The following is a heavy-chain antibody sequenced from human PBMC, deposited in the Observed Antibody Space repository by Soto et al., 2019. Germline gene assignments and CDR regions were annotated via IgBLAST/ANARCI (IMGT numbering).Heavy chain of an antibody. D-gene: IGHD3-3*01. CDR3: ARDSPGDDFWSGYRRLDP. Sequence: QVQLQESGPGLVKPSGTLSLTCAVSSGSISSSNWWSWVRQPPGKGLEWIGEIYHSGSTNYNPSLKIRVTITVDTSKTQFSLKLSSVTAADTAVYYCARDSPGDDFWSGYRRLDPWGQGTLVTVSS. V-gene: IGHV4-4*02. J-gene: IGHJ5*02. CDR2: IYHSGST. CDR1: SGSISSSNW.